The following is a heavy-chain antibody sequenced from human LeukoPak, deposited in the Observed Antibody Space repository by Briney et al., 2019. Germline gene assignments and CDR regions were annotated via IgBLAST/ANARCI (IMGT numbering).Heavy chain of an antibody. CDR2: INHSGST. V-gene: IGHV4-34*01. Sequence: SETLSLTCAVYGGSFSGYYWSWIRQPPGKGLEWIGEINHSGSTNYNPSLKSRVTISVDTSKNQFSLKLSSVTAADTAVYYCARALIAADSYYYYYYMDVWGKGTTVTVSS. CDR3: ARALIAADSYYYYYYMDV. D-gene: IGHD6-6*01. J-gene: IGHJ6*03. CDR1: GGSFSGYY.